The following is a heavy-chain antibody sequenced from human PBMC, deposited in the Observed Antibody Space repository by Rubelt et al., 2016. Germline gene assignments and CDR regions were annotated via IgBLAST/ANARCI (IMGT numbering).Heavy chain of an antibody. CDR3: ARLPQNTYYFDY. CDR1: GYNFAKSW. Sequence: EVQLVQSGAEVKKPGESLKISCQGSGYNFAKSWIGWVRQMSGKGLEWMGIIYPGDSDTRYNPSCRGQVTISADNSISTAYLQWSSLKASDTAMYYCARLPQNTYYFDYWGQGALVMVSS. CDR2: IYPGDSDT. V-gene: IGHV5-51*03. J-gene: IGHJ4*02.